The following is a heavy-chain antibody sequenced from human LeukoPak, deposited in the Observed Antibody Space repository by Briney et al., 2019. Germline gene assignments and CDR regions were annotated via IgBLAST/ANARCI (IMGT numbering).Heavy chain of an antibody. J-gene: IGHJ4*02. V-gene: IGHV3-15*04. Sequence: GGSLRLSCAASGFSFSDAWMSWVRQIPGKGLEWVGRVESKTDGGTTDYAAPVKGRFTISRDDSTNTLYLQMNSLKSEDTAVYYCTTYGSGRKFDYWGQGILVTVSS. D-gene: IGHD3-10*01. CDR2: VESKTDGGTT. CDR1: GFSFSDAW. CDR3: TTYGSGRKFDY.